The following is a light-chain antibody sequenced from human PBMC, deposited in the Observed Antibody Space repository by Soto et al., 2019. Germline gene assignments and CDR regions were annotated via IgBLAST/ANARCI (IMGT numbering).Light chain of an antibody. V-gene: IGLV2-14*01. CDR1: SSDVGGYDY. CDR2: DVT. J-gene: IGLJ2*01. CDR3: SSYTSSVSVR. Sequence: QSALTQPASVSGSPGQSITISCTGTSSDVGGYDYVSWYQQHPGEAPRLMIYDVTNRPSGVSNRFSGSKSGNTASLTISGLQAEDEAYYYCSSYTSSVSVRFGGGTKLTVL.